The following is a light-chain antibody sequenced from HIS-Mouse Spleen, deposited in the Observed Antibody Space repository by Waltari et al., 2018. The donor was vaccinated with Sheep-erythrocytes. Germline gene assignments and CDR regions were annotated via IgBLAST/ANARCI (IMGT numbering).Light chain of an antibody. CDR3: QQYYSTLLT. CDR1: QSVLYSSNNKNY. J-gene: IGKJ4*01. CDR2: WAS. Sequence: DIVMTQSPDSLAVALCQRATINCKSTQSVLYSSNNKNYLAWYQQKPGQPPKLLIYWASTRESGVPDRFSGSGSGTDFTLTISSLQAEDVAVYYCQQYYSTLLTFGGGTKMEIK. V-gene: IGKV4-1*01.